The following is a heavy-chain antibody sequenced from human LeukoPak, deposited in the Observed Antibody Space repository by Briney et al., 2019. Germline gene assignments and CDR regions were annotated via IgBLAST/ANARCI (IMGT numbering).Heavy chain of an antibody. J-gene: IGHJ3*02. V-gene: IGHV4-59*01. CDR1: GGSISSYY. CDR2: IYYSGST. Sequence: KASETLSLTCTVSGGSISSYYWSWIRQPPGKGLEWIGYIYYSGSTNYNPSLKSRVTISVDTSKNQFSLKLSSVTAADTAVYYCAREVELGDAFDIWGQGTMVTVSS. CDR3: AREVELGDAFDI. D-gene: IGHD7-27*01.